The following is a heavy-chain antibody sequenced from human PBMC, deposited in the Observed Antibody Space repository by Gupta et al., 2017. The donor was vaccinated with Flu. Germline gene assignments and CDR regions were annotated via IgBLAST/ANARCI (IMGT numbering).Heavy chain of an antibody. D-gene: IGHD6-19*01. V-gene: IGHV3-11*01. CDR3: ARDHDPLAVAGSGGY. Sequence: CAASGFTFSDYYMSWIRQAPGKGLEWVSYISSSGSTIYYADSVKGRFTISRDNAKNSLYLQMNSLRAEDTAVYYCARDHDPLAVAGSGGYWGQGTLVTVSS. CDR1: GFTFSDYY. J-gene: IGHJ4*02. CDR2: ISSSGSTI.